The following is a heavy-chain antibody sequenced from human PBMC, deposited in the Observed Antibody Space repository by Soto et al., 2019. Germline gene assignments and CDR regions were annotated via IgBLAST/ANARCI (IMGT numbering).Heavy chain of an antibody. D-gene: IGHD6-13*01. CDR3: ARRTAGRVYYYYGMDV. V-gene: IGHV4-4*02. CDR1: GGSISSSNW. Sequence: SETLSLTCAVSGGSISSSNWWSWVRQPPGKGLEWIGEIYHSGSTNYNPSLKSRVTISVDKSKNQFSLKLSSVTAADTAVYYCARRTAGRVYYYYGMDVWGQGTTVTVSS. J-gene: IGHJ6*02. CDR2: IYHSGST.